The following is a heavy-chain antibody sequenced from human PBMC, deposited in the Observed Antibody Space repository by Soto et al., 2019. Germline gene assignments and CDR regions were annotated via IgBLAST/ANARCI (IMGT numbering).Heavy chain of an antibody. CDR1: GGSISSSNYY. J-gene: IGHJ4*02. V-gene: IGHV4-39*01. Sequence: PSETLSLTCTVSGGSISSSNYYWGWIRQPPGKGLEWIGSIYYSGSTYHNPSLNSRLTISVDTSKNQFSLKLNSVTAADTAAYYCVRRGGTGPTRHWGQGTLVTVSS. CDR3: VRRGGTGPTRH. CDR2: IYYSGST. D-gene: IGHD3-9*01.